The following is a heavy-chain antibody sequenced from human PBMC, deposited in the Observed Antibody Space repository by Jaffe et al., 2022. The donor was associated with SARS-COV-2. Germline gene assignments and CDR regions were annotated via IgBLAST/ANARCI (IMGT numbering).Heavy chain of an antibody. CDR2: IYYSGST. Sequence: QLQLQESGPGLVKPSETLSLTCTVSGGSISSSSYYWGWIRQPPGKGLEWIGSIYYSGSTYYNPSLKSRVTISVDTSKNQFSLKLSSVTAADTAVYYCARQFHRGDYGDFRSWFDPWGQGTLVTVSS. V-gene: IGHV4-39*01. D-gene: IGHD4-17*01. CDR3: ARQFHRGDYGDFRSWFDP. CDR1: GGSISSSSYY. J-gene: IGHJ5*02.